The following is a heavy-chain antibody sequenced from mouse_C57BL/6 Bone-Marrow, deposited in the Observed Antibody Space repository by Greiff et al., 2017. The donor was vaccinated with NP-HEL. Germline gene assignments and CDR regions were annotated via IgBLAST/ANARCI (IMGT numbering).Heavy chain of an antibody. D-gene: IGHD1-1*01. V-gene: IGHV1-63*01. CDR3: ARYGGLYYFDY. CDR2: IYPGGGYT. CDR1: GYTFTNYW. J-gene: IGHJ2*01. Sequence: VQLQQSGAELVRPGPSVKMSCKASGYTFTNYWIGWAKQRPGHGLEWIGDIYPGGGYTNYNEKFKGKATLTADKSSSTAYMQFSSRTSEDSAIYYCARYGGLYYFDYWGQGTTLTVSS.